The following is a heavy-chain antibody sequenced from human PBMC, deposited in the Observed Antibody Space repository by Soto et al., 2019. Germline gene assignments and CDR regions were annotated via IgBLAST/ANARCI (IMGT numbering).Heavy chain of an antibody. D-gene: IGHD3-9*01. CDR3: AKDREGYDILTGFLGWFDP. V-gene: IGHV3-23*01. Sequence: GGSLRLSCAASGFTFSSYAMSWVRQAPGKGLEWVSAISGSGGSTYYADSVKGRFTISRDNSKNTLYLQMNSLRAEDTAVYYCAKDREGYDILTGFLGWFDPWGQGTLVTVSS. CDR1: GFTFSSYA. CDR2: ISGSGGST. J-gene: IGHJ5*02.